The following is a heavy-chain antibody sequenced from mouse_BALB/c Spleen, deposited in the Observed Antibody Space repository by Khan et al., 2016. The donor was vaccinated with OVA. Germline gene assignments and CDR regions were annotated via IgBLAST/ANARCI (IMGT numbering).Heavy chain of an antibody. CDR1: GYTFTTYT. D-gene: IGHD2-14*01. CDR3: AREGAYYRSDGWFAY. V-gene: IGHV1-4*01. Sequence: VQLQESGAELARPGASVKMSCKASGYTFTTYTIHWVKQRPGQGLEWIGYIIPSNDYTNYNQKFKDRATLTADKSSSTAYMQLSSLTSEDSAVYYCAREGAYYRSDGWFAYWGPGTLVTVSA. CDR2: IIPSNDYT. J-gene: IGHJ3*01.